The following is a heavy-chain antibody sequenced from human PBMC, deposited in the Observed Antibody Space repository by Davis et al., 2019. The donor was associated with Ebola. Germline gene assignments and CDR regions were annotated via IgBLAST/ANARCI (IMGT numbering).Heavy chain of an antibody. CDR3: AREGGYSSGWPYFDN. Sequence: AASVKVSCKASGGTFSRYAISWVRQAPGPGLEWMGGIIPILGPGNYGQKFQGRVTITADKSTSTAYMELSSLRYEDTAVYYCAREGGYSSGWPYFDNWGQGTLVTVSS. CDR2: IIPILGPG. D-gene: IGHD6-19*01. V-gene: IGHV1-69*06. J-gene: IGHJ4*02. CDR1: GGTFSRYA.